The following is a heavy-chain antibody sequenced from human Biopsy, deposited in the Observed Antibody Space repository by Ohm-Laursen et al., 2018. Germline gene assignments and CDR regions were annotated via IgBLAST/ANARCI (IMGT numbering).Heavy chain of an antibody. CDR3: AREGGGLLPIRLTDF. CDR1: GESFSDYY. Sequence: GTLSLTCEVSGESFSDYYWSWIRQSPGKGLEWIGEINHRGRSSYSPSLQSRVTISVDASKNQFSLNMKLVTAADTAVYFCAREGGGLLPIRLTDFWGPGMMVTVSS. CDR2: INHRGRS. D-gene: IGHD1-26*01. V-gene: IGHV4-34*01. J-gene: IGHJ4*02.